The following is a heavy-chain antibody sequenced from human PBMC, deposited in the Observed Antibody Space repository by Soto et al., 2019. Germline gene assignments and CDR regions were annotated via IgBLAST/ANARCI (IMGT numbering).Heavy chain of an antibody. CDR2: IYHSGST. J-gene: IGHJ4*02. D-gene: IGHD3-3*01. CDR1: GGSISSSNW. V-gene: IGHV4-4*02. CDR3: ARDPREGYYDFWSGYYTEYYFDY. Sequence: PSETLSLTCAVSGGSISSSNWWSWVRQPPGKGLEWIGEIYHSGSTNYNPSLKSRVTISVDKSKNQFPLKLSSVTAADTAVYYCARDPREGYYDFWSGYYTEYYFDYWGQGTLVTVSS.